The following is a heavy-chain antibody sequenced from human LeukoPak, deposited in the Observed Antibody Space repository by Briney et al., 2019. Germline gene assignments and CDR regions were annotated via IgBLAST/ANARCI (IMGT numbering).Heavy chain of an antibody. Sequence: ASVRVSCKTSGYTFTVYYLHWVRQGPGQRRERMGRIDPGSGGTNYKQKFQGRVTVTRDTSITTVYMELSGLTSDDTAVYYCARVPGPYTTSRFDFWGQGTLVTVSS. D-gene: IGHD2-2*02. CDR1: GYTFTVYY. CDR3: ARVPGPYTTSRFDF. J-gene: IGHJ4*02. CDR2: IDPGSGGT. V-gene: IGHV1-2*06.